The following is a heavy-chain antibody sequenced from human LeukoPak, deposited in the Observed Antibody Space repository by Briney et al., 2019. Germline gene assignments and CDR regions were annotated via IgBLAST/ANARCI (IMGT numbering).Heavy chain of an antibody. CDR3: AKVIITGSFPDYFDN. V-gene: IGHV3-23*01. CDR1: GFTFSSYA. D-gene: IGHD1-14*01. J-gene: IGHJ4*02. Sequence: GGSLRLSCADAGFTFSSYAMRWVRQAPASGLESVSAIGGSGSRAGNTYYADSVKGRFTISRDNSKDTLYLQMNSLRAEDTAIYYCAKVIITGSFPDYFDNWGQGTLVTVSS. CDR2: IGGSGSRAGNT.